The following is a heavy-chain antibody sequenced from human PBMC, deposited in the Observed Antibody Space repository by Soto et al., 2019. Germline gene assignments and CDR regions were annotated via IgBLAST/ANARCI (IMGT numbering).Heavy chain of an antibody. J-gene: IGHJ4*02. CDR1: GFTVSSNY. CDR3: ARDLVAAAGAVDY. D-gene: IGHD6-13*01. V-gene: IGHV3-66*01. Sequence: EVQLVESGGGLVQPGGSLRLSCAASGFTVSSNYMSWVRQAPGKGLEWVSVIYSGGSTYYADSVKGRFTISRDNSKNTLYLQMISLRAEDTAVYYCARDLVAAAGAVDYWGQGTLVTVSS. CDR2: IYSGGST.